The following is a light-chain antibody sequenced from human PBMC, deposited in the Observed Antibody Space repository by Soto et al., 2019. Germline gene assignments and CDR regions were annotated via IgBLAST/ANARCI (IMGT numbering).Light chain of an antibody. CDR1: QSVSSN. V-gene: IGKV3-15*01. Sequence: EIVMTQSPATLSVSPGERATLSCRASQSVSSNLAWYQQKPGQAPRLLIYGESTRATGIPARFSGSGSGTEFTLTISGLQSEDFAVYYCQKYNNWPRTFGQGTKVEIK. J-gene: IGKJ1*01. CDR3: QKYNNWPRT. CDR2: GES.